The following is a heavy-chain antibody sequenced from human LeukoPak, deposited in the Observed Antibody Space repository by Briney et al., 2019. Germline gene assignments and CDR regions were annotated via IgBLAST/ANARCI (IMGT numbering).Heavy chain of an antibody. CDR3: AKAPVVVGSGLNYMDV. J-gene: IGHJ6*03. V-gene: IGHV3-30*02. CDR2: IQYDGSNK. CDR1: GFTFSSYG. Sequence: GGSLRLSCAASGFTFSSYGMHWVRQAPGKGLEWVAFIQYDGSNKYYADSVKGRFTISRDNSKNTLYLQMNSLRAEDTAVYYCAKAPVVVGSGLNYMDVWGKGTTVTVSS. D-gene: IGHD2-21*01.